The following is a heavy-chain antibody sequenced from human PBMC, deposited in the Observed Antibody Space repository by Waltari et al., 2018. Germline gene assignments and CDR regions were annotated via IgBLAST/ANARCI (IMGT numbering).Heavy chain of an antibody. CDR2: IYYSGST. Sequence: QLQLQESGPGLVKPSETLSLTCTVSGCSISSSSYYWGWIRQPPGKGLEWIGSIYYSGSTYYNPSLKSRVTISVDTSKNQFSLKLSAVTAADTAVYYCARESEDTAFDYWGQGTLVTVSS. CDR1: GCSISSSSYY. J-gene: IGHJ4*02. V-gene: IGHV4-39*07. D-gene: IGHD5-18*01. CDR3: ARESEDTAFDY.